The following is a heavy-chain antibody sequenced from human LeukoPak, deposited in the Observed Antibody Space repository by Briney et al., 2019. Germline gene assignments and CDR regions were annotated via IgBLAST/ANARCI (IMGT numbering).Heavy chain of an antibody. CDR1: GFTFSSYG. CDR3: AKGDTLLWFGDHRGGWFDP. CDR2: IRYDGSNK. J-gene: IGHJ5*02. V-gene: IGHV3-30*02. D-gene: IGHD3-10*01. Sequence: GSLRLSCAASGFTFSSYGMHWVRQAPGKGLEWVAFIRYDGSNKYYADSVKGRFTISRDNSKNTLYLQMNSLRAEDTAVYYCAKGDTLLWFGDHRGGWFDPWGQGTLVTVSS.